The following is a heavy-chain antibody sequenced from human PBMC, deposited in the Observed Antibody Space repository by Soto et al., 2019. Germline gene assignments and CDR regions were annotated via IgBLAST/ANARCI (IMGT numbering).Heavy chain of an antibody. D-gene: IGHD5-12*01. CDR1: GDSFNDYY. J-gene: IGHJ6*03. Sequence: VQLVQSGAAVKKPGASVKVSCKSSGDSFNDYYLHWVRQAPGQGLEWMGWINPNSGVTKYAQKFQGWVTMTRDTSIRTVYMELSRLRSDDTAVYYCARESGGATATLDYYYFYMAVWGKGTTVTVSS. CDR2: INPNSGVT. V-gene: IGHV1-2*04. CDR3: ARESGGATATLDYYYFYMAV.